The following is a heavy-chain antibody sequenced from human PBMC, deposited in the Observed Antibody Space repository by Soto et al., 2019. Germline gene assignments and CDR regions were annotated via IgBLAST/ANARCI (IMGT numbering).Heavy chain of an antibody. D-gene: IGHD2-21*01. V-gene: IGHV4-61*07. Sequence: KGLEWIGYIYYSGSTNYNPSLKSRVTISVDTSKNQFSLKLSSVTAADTAVYFCARHEAHYSSCYSGFD. J-gene: IGHJ5*01. CDR3: ARHEAHYSSCYSGFD. CDR2: IYYSGST.